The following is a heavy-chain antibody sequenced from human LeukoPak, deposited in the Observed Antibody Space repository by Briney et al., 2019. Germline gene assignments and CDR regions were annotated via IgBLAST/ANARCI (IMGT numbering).Heavy chain of an antibody. J-gene: IGHJ4*02. CDR3: ARVPPDVWGSYRYTQPPDY. Sequence: GGSLRLSCAASGFTFSSYAMNWVRQAPGKGLEWVSGISGSGGSTFYADSVKGRFTISRDNSKNTLYLQMNSLRAEDTAVYYCARVPPDVWGSYRYTQPPDYWGQGTLVTVSS. D-gene: IGHD3-16*02. CDR2: ISGSGGST. CDR1: GFTFSSYA. V-gene: IGHV3-23*01.